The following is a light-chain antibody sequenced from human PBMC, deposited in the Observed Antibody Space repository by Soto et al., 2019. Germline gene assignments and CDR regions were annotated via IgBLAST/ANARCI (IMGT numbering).Light chain of an antibody. CDR2: DVS. CDR3: SSYTSSSTPSV. Sequence: QSVLTQPASVSGSPGQSITISCTGTSSDVGGYNYVSWYQQHPGKAPKLMIYDVSNRPSGVSNRFSGSKSGNTASLTISGLQAEDEADYYCSSYTSSSTPSVCGTGTKLTVL. J-gene: IGLJ1*01. CDR1: SSDVGGYNY. V-gene: IGLV2-14*01.